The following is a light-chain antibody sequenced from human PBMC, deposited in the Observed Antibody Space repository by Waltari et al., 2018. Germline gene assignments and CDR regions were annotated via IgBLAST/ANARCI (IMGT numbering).Light chain of an antibody. J-gene: IGKJ4*01. CDR3: QQRYSWPLT. V-gene: IGKV3-11*01. Sequence: EIVLTQSPATLSLSPGERATLSCRASQSVRSYLAWYQQKPGQAPRPLIYVASKRATGIPARFSGSGSGTDFTLTISSLEPEDFAVYYCQQRYSWPLTFGGGTKVEIK. CDR1: QSVRSY. CDR2: VAS.